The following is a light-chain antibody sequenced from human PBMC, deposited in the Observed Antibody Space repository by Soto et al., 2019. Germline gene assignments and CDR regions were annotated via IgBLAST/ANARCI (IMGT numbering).Light chain of an antibody. CDR2: DVV. V-gene: IGLV2-11*01. CDR1: SNDVGRYNF. Sequence: QSALTQPRSVSGSPGQSVTISCTGTSNDVGRYNFVSWYQQRPGKAPKLMIYDVVKRPSGVPDRFSGSKSGNTASLTISGLQTEDEADYYCCSYAGNYPHVGGGTQLTVL. CDR3: CSYAGNYPH. J-gene: IGLJ2*01.